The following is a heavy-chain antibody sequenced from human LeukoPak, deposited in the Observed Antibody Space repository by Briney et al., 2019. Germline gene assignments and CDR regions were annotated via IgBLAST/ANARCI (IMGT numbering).Heavy chain of an antibody. J-gene: IGHJ4*02. D-gene: IGHD6-19*01. Sequence: SETLSLTCTVSGGSISSGGYYWSWIRQPPGKGLEWIGYIYHSGSTYYNPSLKSRVTISLDKSKNQLSLQLSSVTAADTAVYYCARGTEKIVAVAGSWGQGTLVTVSS. CDR1: GGSISSGGYY. CDR2: IYHSGST. CDR3: ARGTEKIVAVAGS. V-gene: IGHV4-30-2*01.